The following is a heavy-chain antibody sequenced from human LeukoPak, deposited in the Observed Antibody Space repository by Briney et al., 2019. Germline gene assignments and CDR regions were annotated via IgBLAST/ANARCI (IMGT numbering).Heavy chain of an antibody. CDR3: ARGVWLRMGYYYGMDV. J-gene: IGHJ6*02. D-gene: IGHD5-12*01. Sequence: SETLSLTRAVYGGSFSGYYWSWIRQPPGKGLEWIGEINHSGSTNYNPSLKSRVTISVDTSKNQFSLKLSSVTAADTAVYYCARGVWLRMGYYYGMDVWGQGTTVTVSS. V-gene: IGHV4-34*01. CDR1: GGSFSGYY. CDR2: INHSGST.